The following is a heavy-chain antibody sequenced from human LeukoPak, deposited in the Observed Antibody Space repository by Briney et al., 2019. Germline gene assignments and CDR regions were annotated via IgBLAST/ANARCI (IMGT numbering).Heavy chain of an antibody. Sequence: SETLSLTCTVSGGSISNYYWSWIRQPPGKGLEWIGYISYSGITNYNPSLKSRVTISVDTSKNQFSLKLSSVTAADTAVYYCAREEAPYYYCAYWGQGTLVTVSS. CDR2: ISYSGIT. D-gene: IGHD3-10*01. J-gene: IGHJ4*02. CDR1: GGSISNYY. CDR3: AREEAPYYYCAY. V-gene: IGHV4-59*01.